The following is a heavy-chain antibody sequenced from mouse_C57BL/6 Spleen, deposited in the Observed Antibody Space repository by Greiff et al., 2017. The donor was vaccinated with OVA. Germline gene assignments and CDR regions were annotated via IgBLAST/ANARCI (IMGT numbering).Heavy chain of an antibody. D-gene: IGHD1-2*01. CDR1: GFTFSDYY. J-gene: IGHJ1*03. Sequence: EVKLLESEGGLVQPGSSMKLSCTASGFTFSDYYMAWVRQVPEKGLEWVANINYDGSSTYYLDSLKSRFIISRDNAKNILYLQMSSLKSEDTATYYCARGGLRPSYWGFDVWGTGTTVTVSS. V-gene: IGHV5-16*01. CDR2: INYDGSST. CDR3: ARGGLRPSYWGFDV.